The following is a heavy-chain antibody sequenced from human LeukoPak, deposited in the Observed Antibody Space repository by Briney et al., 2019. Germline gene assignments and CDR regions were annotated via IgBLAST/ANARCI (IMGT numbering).Heavy chain of an antibody. CDR2: ISSSSSYI. D-gene: IGHD5-12*01. CDR3: ALTTSGYDPYYFDY. CDR1: GFTFSSYS. J-gene: IGHJ4*02. V-gene: IGHV3-21*01. Sequence: GGSLRLSCAASGFTFSSYSMNWVRQAPGKGLEWVSSISSSSSYIYYADSVKGRFTIPRDNAKNSLYLQMNSLRAEDTAVYYCALTTSGYDPYYFDYWGQGTLVTVSS.